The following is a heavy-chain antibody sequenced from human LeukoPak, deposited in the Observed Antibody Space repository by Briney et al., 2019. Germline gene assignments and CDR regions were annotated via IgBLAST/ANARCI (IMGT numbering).Heavy chain of an antibody. D-gene: IGHD3-10*01. V-gene: IGHV3-21*01. Sequence: GGSLRLSCAASGFTFSSYAMSWVRQAPGKGLEWVSSISTSSSYIYYADSVKGRFTVSRDTSKNTLYLQMTSLTPEDTAVYYCARVGGITLALAPSPFPDYNYYYMDVWGKGTTVTVSS. CDR1: GFTFSSYA. CDR3: ARVGGITLALAPSPFPDYNYYYMDV. CDR2: ISTSSSYI. J-gene: IGHJ6*03.